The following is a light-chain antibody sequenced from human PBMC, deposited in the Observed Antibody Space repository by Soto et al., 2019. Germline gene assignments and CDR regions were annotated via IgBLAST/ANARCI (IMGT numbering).Light chain of an antibody. V-gene: IGKV3-11*01. Sequence: EIVLTQSPATLSLSPGERATLSCRASQSVSSYLAWYQQKPGQAPRLLIYDASNRATGIPARFSGSGSGTDFTLTISSLEPEDFAVYHCQQRSNWPPITFAQGTRLEIK. CDR3: QQRSNWPPIT. J-gene: IGKJ5*01. CDR2: DAS. CDR1: QSVSSY.